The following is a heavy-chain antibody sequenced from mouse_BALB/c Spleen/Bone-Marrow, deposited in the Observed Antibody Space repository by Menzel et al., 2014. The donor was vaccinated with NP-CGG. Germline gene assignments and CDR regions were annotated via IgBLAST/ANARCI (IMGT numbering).Heavy chain of an antibody. V-gene: IGHV5-17*02. Sequence: EVKLVESGGGLVQPGGSRKLSCAASGFTLSSFGMHWVRQAPEKGLEWVAYISSGSSTIYYADTLKGRFTISRGNPKNSLFLQMTSLRSEHTAMYYCARPRLRGYYVDYWGQGTTLTVSS. CDR3: ARPRLRGYYVDY. CDR2: ISSGSSTI. J-gene: IGHJ2*01. D-gene: IGHD3-2*02. CDR1: GFTLSSFG.